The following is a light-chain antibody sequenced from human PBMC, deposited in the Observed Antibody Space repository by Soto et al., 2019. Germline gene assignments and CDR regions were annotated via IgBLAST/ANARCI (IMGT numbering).Light chain of an antibody. V-gene: IGLV2-14*01. J-gene: IGLJ2*01. Sequence: QSALTQPASVSGSPGQSITISCTGTSGDVGGYNYVSWYQQHPGKAPKLMIYDVTNRPSGVSIRFSGSKSGNTASLTISGLHPEDEAHYYCSSYTSSSTVVFGGGTKLTVL. CDR3: SSYTSSSTVV. CDR1: SGDVGGYNY. CDR2: DVT.